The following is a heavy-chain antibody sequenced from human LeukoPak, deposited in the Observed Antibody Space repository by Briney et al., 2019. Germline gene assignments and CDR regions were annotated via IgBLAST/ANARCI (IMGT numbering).Heavy chain of an antibody. CDR1: KFTFSSYP. D-gene: IGHD4/OR15-4a*01. Sequence: QPGRSLRLSCAASKFTFSSYPMHWVRQAPGKGLEWVAVIANDGRDKHCADSVKGRFTISRDNSKNTLYLQMSSLRAEDTAVYYCVKESGFMVAPNSAFDIWGQGTMVTVSS. CDR2: IANDGRDK. V-gene: IGHV3-30*14. J-gene: IGHJ3*02. CDR3: VKESGFMVAPNSAFDI.